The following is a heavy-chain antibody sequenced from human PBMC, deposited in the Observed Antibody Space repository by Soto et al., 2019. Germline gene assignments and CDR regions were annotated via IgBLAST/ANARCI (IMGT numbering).Heavy chain of an antibody. V-gene: IGHV3-73*01. D-gene: IGHD1-1*01. CDR3: TRLSTTGWDYDY. Sequence: PGGSLRLSCAASGFTFSGSAIHWVRQASGKGLVWVAYIKSRANSYATAYAASVKGRFTISRDDSENTAYLQLNSLKTEDTAVYYCTRLSTTGWDYDYWRQGTLVTVSS. J-gene: IGHJ4*02. CDR2: IKSRANSYAT. CDR1: GFTFSGSA.